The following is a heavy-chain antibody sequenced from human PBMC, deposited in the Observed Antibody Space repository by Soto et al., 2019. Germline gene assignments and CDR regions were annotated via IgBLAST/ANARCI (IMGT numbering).Heavy chain of an antibody. Sequence: VASGKVSCKASGYTFTGYYMHWVRQAPGQGLEWMGWINPNSGGTNYAQKFQGWVTMTRDTSISTAYMELSRLRSDDTAVYYCARGWENDSGYVRRRGNQGDYWGQGTLVTVSS. CDR2: INPNSGGT. CDR3: ARGWENDSGYVRRRGNQGDY. CDR1: GYTFTGYY. D-gene: IGHD5-12*01. V-gene: IGHV1-2*04. J-gene: IGHJ4*02.